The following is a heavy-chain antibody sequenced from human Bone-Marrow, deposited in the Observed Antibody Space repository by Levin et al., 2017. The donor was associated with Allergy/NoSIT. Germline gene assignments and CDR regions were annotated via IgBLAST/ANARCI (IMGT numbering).Heavy chain of an antibody. J-gene: IGHJ3*02. D-gene: IGHD6-13*01. Sequence: GESLKISCAASGFTFSSYAMSWVRQAPGKGLEWVSAISGSGGSTYYADSVKGRFTISRDNSKNTLYLQMNSLRAEDTAVYYCAKGIAAALPWDAFDIWGQGTMVTVSS. V-gene: IGHV3-23*01. CDR1: GFTFSSYA. CDR2: ISGSGGST. CDR3: AKGIAAALPWDAFDI.